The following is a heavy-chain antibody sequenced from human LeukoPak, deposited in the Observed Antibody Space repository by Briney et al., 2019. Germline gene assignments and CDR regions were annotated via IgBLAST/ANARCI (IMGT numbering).Heavy chain of an antibody. J-gene: IGHJ5*02. Sequence: PSENLSLTCAVSGGSMSPYYWSWIRQPPGKGLEWIGYVYYSGSTNYNPSLKSRVTISLDTSKNQFSLNLTSVTAADTAVYYCAREVGDSDSDNWFDPWGQGTLVTVSS. D-gene: IGHD2-21*02. V-gene: IGHV4-59*01. CDR3: AREVGDSDSDNWFDP. CDR2: VYYSGST. CDR1: GGSMSPYY.